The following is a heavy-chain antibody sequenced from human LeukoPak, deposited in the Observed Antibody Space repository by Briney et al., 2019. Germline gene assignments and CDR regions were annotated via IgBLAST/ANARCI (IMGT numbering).Heavy chain of an antibody. CDR2: IYYSGST. J-gene: IGHJ4*02. CDR1: GGSISSYY. V-gene: IGHV4-59*01. CDR3: ASLDYYGSGSYGDY. Sequence: SETLSLTCTVSGGSISSYYWSWIRQPPGKGLEWIGYIYYSGSTNYNPSLKSRVTISVDTSKNQFSLKLSSVTAADTAVYYCASLDYYGSGSYGDYWGQGTLATVSS. D-gene: IGHD3-10*01.